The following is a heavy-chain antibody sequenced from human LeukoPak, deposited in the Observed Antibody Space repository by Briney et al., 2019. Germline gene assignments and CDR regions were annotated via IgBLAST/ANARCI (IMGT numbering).Heavy chain of an antibody. J-gene: IGHJ4*02. CDR1: GFTVSSNY. Sequence: GGSLRLSCAVSGFTVSSNYMSWVRQAPGKGLEWVSIIYSGGSTYFADSVKGRFTISRDNSKNILYLQMNSLRAEDTALYYCARVGYTDTWYSSPPFDYWGQGTLVTVSS. D-gene: IGHD6-13*01. V-gene: IGHV3-66*01. CDR2: IYSGGST. CDR3: ARVGYTDTWYSSPPFDY.